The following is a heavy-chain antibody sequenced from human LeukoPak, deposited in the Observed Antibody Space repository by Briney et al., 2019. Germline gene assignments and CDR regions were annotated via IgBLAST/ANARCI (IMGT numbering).Heavy chain of an antibody. CDR1: GFPFGNAW. V-gene: IGHV3-15*01. Sequence: GSLRLSCAASGFPFGNAWMSWVRQAPGKGLEWVGRIKSKTDGGTTDYAAPVKGRFTISRDDSKNTLYLQMNSLKTEDTAVYYCTTGAYDSSGYYYLDYWGQGTLVTVSS. J-gene: IGHJ4*02. CDR3: TTGAYDSSGYYYLDY. CDR2: IKSKTDGGTT. D-gene: IGHD3-22*01.